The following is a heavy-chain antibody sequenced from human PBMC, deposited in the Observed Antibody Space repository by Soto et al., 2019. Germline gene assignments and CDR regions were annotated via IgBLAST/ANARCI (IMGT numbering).Heavy chain of an antibody. D-gene: IGHD3-3*01. Sequence: GASVKVSCKASGGTFSSYAISWVRQAPGQGLEWMGGIIPIFGTANYAQKFQGRVTITADESTSTAYMELSSLRSEDTAVYYCARKKVGTIFGVVTNDRGGYYYGMDVWGQGTTVTVSS. V-gene: IGHV1-69*13. CDR1: GGTFSSYA. J-gene: IGHJ6*02. CDR3: ARKKVGTIFGVVTNDRGGYYYGMDV. CDR2: IIPIFGTA.